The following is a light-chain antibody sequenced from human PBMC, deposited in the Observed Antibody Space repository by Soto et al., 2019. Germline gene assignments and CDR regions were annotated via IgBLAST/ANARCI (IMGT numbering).Light chain of an antibody. J-gene: IGKJ4*01. Sequence: DIQMTQSPSSLSAAVGDRVTITYRASQDISNYLACYQQKPGKVPKLLIYTASSLQSGVPSRFSGSGSGTDFTLTISSLQPEDFATYYCQQFNSYPLTFGGGTKVDIK. CDR2: TAS. CDR3: QQFNSYPLT. CDR1: QDISNY. V-gene: IGKV1-16*01.